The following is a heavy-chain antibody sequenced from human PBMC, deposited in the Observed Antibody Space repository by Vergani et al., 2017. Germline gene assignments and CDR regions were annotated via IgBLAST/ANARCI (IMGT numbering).Heavy chain of an antibody. Sequence: EAQLAESGGGLVQPGQSLRLSCAASGFTFSSYWMSWVRQAPGKGLEWVANIKQDGSEKYYVDSVKGRFTISRDNSKNTLYLQMNSLRAEDTAVYYCAKTVDYYDISGYYFWGQGTLVTVSS. CDR1: GFTFSSYW. CDR2: IKQDGSEK. V-gene: IGHV3-7*03. CDR3: AKTVDYYDISGYYF. J-gene: IGHJ4*02. D-gene: IGHD3-22*01.